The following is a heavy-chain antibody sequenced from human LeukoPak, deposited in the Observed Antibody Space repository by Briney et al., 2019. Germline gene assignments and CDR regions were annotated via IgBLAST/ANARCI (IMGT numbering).Heavy chain of an antibody. CDR2: INPNSGGT. J-gene: IGHJ5*02. CDR3: ARRLVVPAVDRRGYWFDP. V-gene: IGHV1-2*02. Sequence: ASVKVSCKASGYTFTGYYMHWVRQAPGQGLEWMGWINPNSGGTNYAQKFQGRVTMTRDTSISTAYMELSRLRSDDTAVYYCARRLVVPAVDRRGYWFDPWGQGTLVTVSS. D-gene: IGHD2-2*01. CDR1: GYTFTGYY.